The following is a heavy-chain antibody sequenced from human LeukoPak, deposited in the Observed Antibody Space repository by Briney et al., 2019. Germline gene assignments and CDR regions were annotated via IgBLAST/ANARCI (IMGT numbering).Heavy chain of an antibody. J-gene: IGHJ4*02. V-gene: IGHV1-69*05. D-gene: IGHD5-12*01. CDR1: GGTFSSYA. CDR2: IIPIFGTA. Sequence: SVKVSCKASGGTFSSYAISWVRQAPGQGLEWMGGIIPIFGTANYAQKFQGRVTITTDESTSTAYMGLSSLRSEDTAVYYCARGTSGYDYLFYNYWGQGTLVTVSS. CDR3: ARGTSGYDYLFYNY.